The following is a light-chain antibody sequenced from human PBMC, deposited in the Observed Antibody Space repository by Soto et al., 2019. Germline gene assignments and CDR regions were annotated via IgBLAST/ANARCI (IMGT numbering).Light chain of an antibody. CDR3: MRGTHWPLT. J-gene: IGKJ4*01. V-gene: IGKV2-30*01. CDR2: KVS. CDR1: QSLVYSDGNTY. Sequence: DVVMTQSPLSLPVTLGQPASISCRSSQSLVYSDGNTYLNWFQQRPGQSPRRLIYKVSNRDSGVPDRFSGSGSGTDFTLKISRVEAEYVGVYYCMRGTHWPLTFGGGTKVEIK.